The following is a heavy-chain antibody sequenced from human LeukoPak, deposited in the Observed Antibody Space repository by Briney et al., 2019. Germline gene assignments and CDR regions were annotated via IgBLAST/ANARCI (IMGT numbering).Heavy chain of an antibody. Sequence: ASVKVSCKASGNTFSGYYMHWVRQAPGQGLEWMGRINPNSGGTNYAQRFQGRVTMTRDTSISTAYMELSRLRSDDTAVYYCARDAGPLLANGISDYWGQGTLVTVSS. CDR2: INPNSGGT. CDR1: GNTFSGYY. J-gene: IGHJ4*02. D-gene: IGHD3-10*01. V-gene: IGHV1-2*06. CDR3: ARDAGPLLANGISDY.